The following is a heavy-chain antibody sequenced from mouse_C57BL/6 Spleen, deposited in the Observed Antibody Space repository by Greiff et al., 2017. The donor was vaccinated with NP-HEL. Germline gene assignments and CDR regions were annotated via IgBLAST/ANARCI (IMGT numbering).Heavy chain of an antibody. CDR1: GYAFSSYW. CDR3: ARETAQAGAY. D-gene: IGHD3-2*02. J-gene: IGHJ3*01. CDR2: IYPGDGDT. V-gene: IGHV1-80*01. Sequence: QVQLKESGAELVKPGASVKISCKASGYAFSSYWMNWVKQRPGKGLEWIGQIYPGDGDTNYNGKFKGKATLTADKSSSTAYMQLSSLTSEDSAVYCCARETAQAGAYWGQGTLVTVSA.